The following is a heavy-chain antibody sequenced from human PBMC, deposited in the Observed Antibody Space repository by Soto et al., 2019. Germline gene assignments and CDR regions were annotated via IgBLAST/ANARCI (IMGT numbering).Heavy chain of an antibody. J-gene: IGHJ4*02. CDR1: GFTFDDYA. V-gene: IGHV3-9*01. CDR3: AKGTRIAVAGTSFDY. CDR2: ISWNSGVI. D-gene: IGHD6-19*01. Sequence: EVQLVESGGGLVQPGRSLRLSCAASGFTFDDYAMQWVRQAPGKGLEWVSGISWNSGVIAYADSVKGRFTISRDNAKNSLYLHMNSLRGEDAALYYCAKGTRIAVAGTSFDYWGQGTLVTVSS.